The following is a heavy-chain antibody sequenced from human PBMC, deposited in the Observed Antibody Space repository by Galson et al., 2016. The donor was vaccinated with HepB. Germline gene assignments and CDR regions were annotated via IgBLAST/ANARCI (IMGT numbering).Heavy chain of an antibody. V-gene: IGHV4-59*01. CDR2: IYYSGST. Sequence: SETLSLTCTVSGGSISSYYWSWIRQPPGKGLEWIGYIYYSGSTNCNPSLKSRVTISVDTSKNQFSLKLSSVTAADTAVYYCARDRVDGYNSGGYYYYYGMDVWGQGTTVTVSS. D-gene: IGHD5-24*01. J-gene: IGHJ6*02. CDR1: GGSISSYY. CDR3: ARDRVDGYNSGGYYYYYGMDV.